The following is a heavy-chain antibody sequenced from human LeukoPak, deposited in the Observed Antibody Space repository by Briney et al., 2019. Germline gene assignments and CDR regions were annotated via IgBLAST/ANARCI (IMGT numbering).Heavy chain of an antibody. CDR3: ARGLTNIVVVVAANWFDP. Sequence: SETLSLTCAVYGGSFSGYYWSWIRQPPGKGLEWIGEINHSGSTNYNPSPKSRVTISVDTSKNQFSLKLSSVTAADTAVYYCARGLTNIVVVVAANWFDPWGQGTLVTVSS. J-gene: IGHJ5*02. CDR2: INHSGST. CDR1: GGSFSGYY. V-gene: IGHV4-34*01. D-gene: IGHD2-15*01.